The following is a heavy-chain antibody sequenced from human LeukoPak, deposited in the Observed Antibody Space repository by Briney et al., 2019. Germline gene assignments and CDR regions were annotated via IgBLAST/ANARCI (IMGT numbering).Heavy chain of an antibody. Sequence: GGSLRLSCAASGFTFSSYAMHWVRQAPGKGLEWVAVISYDGSNKYYADSVKGRFTISRDNSKNTLYLQMNSLRAEDTAVYYCAGDRDYRFDYWGQGTLVTVSS. D-gene: IGHD4-11*01. CDR1: GFTFSSYA. CDR3: AGDRDYRFDY. J-gene: IGHJ4*02. CDR2: ISYDGSNK. V-gene: IGHV3-30-3*01.